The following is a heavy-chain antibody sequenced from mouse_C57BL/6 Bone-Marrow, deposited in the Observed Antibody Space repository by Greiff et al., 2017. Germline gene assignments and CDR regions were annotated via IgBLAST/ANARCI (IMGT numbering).Heavy chain of an antibody. CDR3: AREYYGSSFYWYFDV. D-gene: IGHD1-1*01. Sequence: EVQLQQSGPELVKPGASVTITCKASGYTFTDYYMDWVKQSHGRSIVWIGDINPNNGGTIYNQKFKGKATLTVDTSSSTAYMELGSLTSEDTAVYYCAREYYGSSFYWYFDVGGTGTTVTVSS. CDR1: GYTFTDYY. J-gene: IGHJ1*03. CDR2: INPNNGGT. V-gene: IGHV1-18*01.